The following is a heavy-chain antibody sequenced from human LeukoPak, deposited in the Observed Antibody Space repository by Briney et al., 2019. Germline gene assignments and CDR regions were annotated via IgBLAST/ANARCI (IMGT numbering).Heavy chain of an antibody. CDR3: AREEPTVGATH. Sequence: PGASVKVSCKASGYTFTSYGITWVRQAPGQGLEWMAWISPYNDITHYSEKMQGRVAVTTDTSTTTAYLEVRSLRSDDTAVYYCAREEPTVGATHWGQGTLVTVSS. D-gene: IGHD1-26*01. V-gene: IGHV1-18*01. CDR2: ISPYNDIT. CDR1: GYTFTSYG. J-gene: IGHJ4*02.